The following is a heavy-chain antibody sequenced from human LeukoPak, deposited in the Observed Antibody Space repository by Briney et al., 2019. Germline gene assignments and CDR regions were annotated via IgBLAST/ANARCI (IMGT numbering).Heavy chain of an antibody. J-gene: IGHJ6*03. D-gene: IGHD4-11*01. CDR2: IYYSGST. CDR3: ASLNYVYYYYYMDV. CDR1: GDSISSSSYY. V-gene: IGHV4-39*01. Sequence: SETLSLTCTVSGDSISSSSYYWGWIRQPPGKGLEWIGSIYYSGSTYYNPSLKSRVTISVDTSKNQFSLKLSSVTAADTAVYYCASLNYVYYYYYMDVWGKGTTVTVSS.